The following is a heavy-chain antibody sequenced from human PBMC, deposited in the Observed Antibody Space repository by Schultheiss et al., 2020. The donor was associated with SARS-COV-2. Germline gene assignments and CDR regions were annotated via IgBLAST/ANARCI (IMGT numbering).Heavy chain of an antibody. Sequence: SETLSLTCAISGDSVSSNSAAWNWIRQSPSRGLEWLGRTYYRSKWYNDYAVSVKSRITINPDTSKNQFSLQLNSVTPEDTAVYYCARDRRDIVVVVASTYYYYGMDVWGQGTTVTVSS. CDR1: GDSVSSNSAA. CDR3: ARDRRDIVVVVASTYYYYGMDV. J-gene: IGHJ6*02. V-gene: IGHV6-1*01. CDR2: TYYRSKWYN. D-gene: IGHD2-15*01.